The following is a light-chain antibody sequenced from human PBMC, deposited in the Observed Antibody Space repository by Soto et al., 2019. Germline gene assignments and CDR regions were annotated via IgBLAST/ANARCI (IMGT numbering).Light chain of an antibody. CDR2: DVS. CDR3: CSFAGSYTFWV. J-gene: IGLJ3*02. Sequence: QSALTQPRSVSGSPGQSVTISCTGTSSDVGDYNYVSWYQQYPGKAPKLVIYDVSKRPSGVPDRFYGSNSGNTASLTISGLQSEEDADYYCCSFAGSYTFWVFGGGTKLTVL. CDR1: SSDVGDYNY. V-gene: IGLV2-11*01.